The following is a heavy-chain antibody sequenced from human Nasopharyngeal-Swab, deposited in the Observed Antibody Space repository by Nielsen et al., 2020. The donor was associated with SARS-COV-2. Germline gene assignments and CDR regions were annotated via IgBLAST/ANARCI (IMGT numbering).Heavy chain of an antibody. D-gene: IGHD1-26*01. CDR1: GFTFSSYG. CDR2: ISYDGSNK. Sequence: GGSLSLSCAASGFTFSSYGMHWVRQAPGKGLEWVAVISYDGSNKYYADSVKGRFTISRDNSKNTLYLQMNSLRAEDTAVYYCARGSGSYKESLFDYWGQGTLVTVSS. J-gene: IGHJ4*02. V-gene: IGHV3-30*03. CDR3: ARGSGSYKESLFDY.